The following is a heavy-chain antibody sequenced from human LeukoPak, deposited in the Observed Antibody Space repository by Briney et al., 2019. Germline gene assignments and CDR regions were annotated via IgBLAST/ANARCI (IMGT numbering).Heavy chain of an antibody. V-gene: IGHV4-4*02. CDR2: IYHSGST. J-gene: IGHJ3*02. CDR3: ARSPAYCGGDCPTGGAFDI. Sequence: SGTLSLTCAVSGGSISSSNWWSWVRQPPGKGLEWIGEIYHSGSTNYNPSLKSRVTISVDKSKNQFSLKLSSVTAADTAVYYCARSPAYCGGDCPTGGAFDIWGQGTMVTVSS. CDR1: GGSISSSNW. D-gene: IGHD2-21*02.